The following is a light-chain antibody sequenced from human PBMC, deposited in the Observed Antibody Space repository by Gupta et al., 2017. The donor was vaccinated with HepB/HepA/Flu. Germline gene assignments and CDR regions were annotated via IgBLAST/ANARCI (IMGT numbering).Light chain of an antibody. Sequence: QAGLTQQPSMSKDLRQTATVTCTGNSDNVDYHGAAWLQQHQGHPPKLLSYRNNNRPSGISERFSASRSGNTASLTITGLQPEDEADYYCSAWDRRLGAWVFGGGTRLTVL. CDR1: SDNVDYHG. CDR2: RNN. V-gene: IGLV10-54*01. J-gene: IGLJ3*02. CDR3: SAWDRRLGAWV.